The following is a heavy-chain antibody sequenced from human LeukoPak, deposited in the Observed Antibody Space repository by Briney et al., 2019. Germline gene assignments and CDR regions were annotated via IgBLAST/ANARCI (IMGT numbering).Heavy chain of an antibody. J-gene: IGHJ5*02. Sequence: RPSETLSLTCAVSGYSISSGYYWGWIRQPPGKGLESIGSIYHSGSTYYNPSLKSRVTISVDTSKNQFSLKVNSVTAADTAVYDCARDLLYSSGPNWFDPWGQGPLVTVSS. CDR1: GYSISSGYY. D-gene: IGHD6-19*01. CDR3: ARDLLYSSGPNWFDP. V-gene: IGHV4-38-2*02. CDR2: IYHSGST.